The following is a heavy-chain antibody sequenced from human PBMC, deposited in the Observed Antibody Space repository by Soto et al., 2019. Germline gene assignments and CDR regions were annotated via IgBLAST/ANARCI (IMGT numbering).Heavy chain of an antibody. CDR1: GGSISTSRSY. Sequence: PSETLSLTCNVSGGSISTSRSYWAWIRQPPGKGLEWLASIFYSGSTYYNPSLKSRVTISVDTSKNQFSLKLSSVTAADTAVYYCARQRRTGTTGYWGQGTLVTVSS. J-gene: IGHJ4*02. V-gene: IGHV4-39*01. CDR2: IFYSGST. D-gene: IGHD1-7*01. CDR3: ARQRRTGTTGY.